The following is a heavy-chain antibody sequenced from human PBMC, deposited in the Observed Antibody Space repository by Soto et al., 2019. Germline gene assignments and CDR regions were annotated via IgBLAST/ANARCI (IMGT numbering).Heavy chain of an antibody. D-gene: IGHD3-3*01. Sequence: SGSLSLTCSVSCCTISGYYWTWIRQPAGKGLEWIGRISSGGNTKYNPSLQSRVTMSLNTSNKQFSQRHSLVTDADAAVYYCARGRRFSNWFDPWGQGTLVTVSS. J-gene: IGHJ5*02. V-gene: IGHV4-4*07. CDR2: ISSGGNT. CDR1: CCTISGYY. CDR3: ARGRRFSNWFDP.